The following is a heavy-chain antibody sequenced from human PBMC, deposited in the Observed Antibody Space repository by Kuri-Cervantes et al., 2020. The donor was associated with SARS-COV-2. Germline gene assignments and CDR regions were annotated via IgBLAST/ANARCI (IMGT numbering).Heavy chain of an antibody. CDR2: IHNSGSP. J-gene: IGHJ4*02. V-gene: IGHV4-31*02. CDR3: ARGGSGGYFAPYHFDY. D-gene: IGHD2-21*02. Sequence: LRLSCTVSGGSISSYYWSWIRQHPVRGLEWLGSIHNSGSPNYNPSLKSRVTISVHTSDNRVSLKLTPVTAADTAVYYCARGGSGGYFAPYHFDYWGQGTLVTVSS. CDR1: GGSISSYY.